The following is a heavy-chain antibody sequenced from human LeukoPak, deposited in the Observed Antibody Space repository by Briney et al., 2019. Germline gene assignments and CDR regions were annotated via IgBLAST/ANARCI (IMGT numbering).Heavy chain of an antibody. V-gene: IGHV1-69*13. D-gene: IGHD1-26*01. CDR3: ARHSGPHDEETDY. CDR1: GGTFSSYA. Sequence: ASVKVSCKASGGTFSSYAISWVRQAPGQGLEWMGGIIPIFGTANYAQKFQGRVTITADESTSTAYMELSGLRSEDTAVYYCARHSGPHDEETDYWGQGTLVTVSS. J-gene: IGHJ4*02. CDR2: IIPIFGTA.